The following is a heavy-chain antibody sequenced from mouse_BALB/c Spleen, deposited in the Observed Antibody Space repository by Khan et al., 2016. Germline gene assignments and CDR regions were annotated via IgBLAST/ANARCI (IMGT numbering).Heavy chain of an antibody. D-gene: IGHD1-1*01. CDR2: ISNGGGST. Sequence: EVELVESGGGLVQPGGSLKLSCATSGFTFSDYYMYWVRQTPEKRLEWVAYISNGGGSTYYPDTVKGRFTISRDNAKNTLYLQMSRLKSEDIAMYYCARQGYGSSIDYWGQGTTLTVSS. J-gene: IGHJ2*01. CDR3: ARQGYGSSIDY. CDR1: GFTFSDYY. V-gene: IGHV5-12*02.